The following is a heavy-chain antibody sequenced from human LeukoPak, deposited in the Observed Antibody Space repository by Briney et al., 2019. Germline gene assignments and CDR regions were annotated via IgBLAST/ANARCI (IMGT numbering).Heavy chain of an antibody. CDR2: ISAHNGNT. CDR1: GYTFTSYG. CDR3: ARDQGYCSSTSCLYWFDP. D-gene: IGHD2-2*01. Sequence: ASVKVSCKASGYTFTSYGISWVRQAPGQGLEWMGWISAHNGNTNYAQKLQGRVTMTTDTSTSTAYMELRSLRSDDTAVYYCARDQGYCSSTSCLYWFDPWGQGTLVTVSS. V-gene: IGHV1-18*01. J-gene: IGHJ5*02.